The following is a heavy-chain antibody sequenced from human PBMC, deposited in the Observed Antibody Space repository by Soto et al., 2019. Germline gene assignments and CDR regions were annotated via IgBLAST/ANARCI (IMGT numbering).Heavy chain of an antibody. CDR1: GYTFTKYG. CDR2: ISAYNGNT. Sequence: QVQLVQSGAEVKKPGASVKVSCKASGYTFTKYGITWVRQAPGQGLEWMGWISAYNGNTDYAQKLQGRVTMPTDTSTSTAYMELRSLRSADTAVYYCAREAWCTSFSGHAYSYSGMDVWGQGTTVIVSS. D-gene: IGHD2-8*02. CDR3: AREAWCTSFSGHAYSYSGMDV. V-gene: IGHV1-18*01. J-gene: IGHJ6*02.